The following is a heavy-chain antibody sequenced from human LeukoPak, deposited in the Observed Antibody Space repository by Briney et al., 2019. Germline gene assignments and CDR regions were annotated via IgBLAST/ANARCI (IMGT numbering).Heavy chain of an antibody. J-gene: IGHJ6*03. Sequence: SVKVSCKXSGGTFSSYAISWVRQAPGQGLEWMGGIIPIFGTANYAQKFQGRVTITADESTSTAYMELSSLRSEDTAVYYCARSRTIFGVGYYMDVWGKGTTVTVSS. V-gene: IGHV1-69*01. CDR2: IIPIFGTA. D-gene: IGHD3-3*01. CDR1: GGTFSSYA. CDR3: ARSRTIFGVGYYMDV.